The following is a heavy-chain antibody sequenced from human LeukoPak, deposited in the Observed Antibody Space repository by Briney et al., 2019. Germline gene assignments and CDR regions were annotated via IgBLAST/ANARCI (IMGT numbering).Heavy chain of an antibody. CDR2: ISSSSSTI. CDR3: GTYIPAGYSGSYVEDY. V-gene: IGHV3-48*01. D-gene: IGHD1-26*01. Sequence: GGSLRLSCAASGFTFSSYSMNWVRQAPGKGLEWVSYISSSSSTIYYADSVKGRFTISRHNSKNTLYLQMNSLRAEDTAVYYCGTYIPAGYSGSYVEDYWGQGTLVTVSS. CDR1: GFTFSSYS. J-gene: IGHJ4*02.